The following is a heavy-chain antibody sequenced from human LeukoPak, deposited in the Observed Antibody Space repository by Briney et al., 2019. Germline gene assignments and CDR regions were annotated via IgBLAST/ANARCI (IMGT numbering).Heavy chain of an antibody. CDR3: ARHVTGPTPLDY. V-gene: IGHV4-34*01. J-gene: IGHJ4*02. Sequence: SETLSLTCAVYGGSFSGYYRSWIRQPPGKGLEWIGEINHSGSTNYNPSLKSRVTISVDTSKNQFSLKLSSVTAADTAVYYCARHVTGPTPLDYWAREPWSPSPQ. D-gene: IGHD1-7*01. CDR2: INHSGST. CDR1: GGSFSGYY.